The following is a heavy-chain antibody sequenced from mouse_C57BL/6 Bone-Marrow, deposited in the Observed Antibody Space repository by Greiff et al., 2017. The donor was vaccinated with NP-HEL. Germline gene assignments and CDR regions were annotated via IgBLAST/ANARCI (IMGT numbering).Heavy chain of an antibody. J-gene: IGHJ1*03. D-gene: IGHD1-1*01. Sequence: VQLQQSGPELVKPGASAKISCKASGYTFTDYYMNWVKQSHGKSLEWIGDINPNNGGTSYNQKFKGKATLTVDKSSSTAYMELRSLTSEDSAVYYCARSFYYYGSSYVGWYFDVWGTGTTVTVSS. CDR1: GYTFTDYY. CDR2: INPNNGGT. CDR3: ARSFYYYGSSYVGWYFDV. V-gene: IGHV1-26*01.